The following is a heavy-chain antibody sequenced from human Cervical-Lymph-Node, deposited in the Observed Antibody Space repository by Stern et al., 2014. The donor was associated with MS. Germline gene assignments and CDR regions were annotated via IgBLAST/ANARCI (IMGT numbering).Heavy chain of an antibody. Sequence: VQLVESGAEVERPGASVKVSCKASGHTFNAYFLHWVRQAPGQGLEWMGWISPKTGSATYAQKFQDRVTMTRDTSINTGYMEVSSLRSDDTAVYYCARDRGSYSDYWGQGTLVAVSS. D-gene: IGHD1-26*01. V-gene: IGHV1-2*02. CDR2: ISPKTGSA. J-gene: IGHJ4*02. CDR3: ARDRGSYSDY. CDR1: GHTFNAYF.